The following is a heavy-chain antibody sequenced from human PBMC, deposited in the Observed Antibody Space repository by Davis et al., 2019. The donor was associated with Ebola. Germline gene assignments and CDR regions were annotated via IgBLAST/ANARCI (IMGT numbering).Heavy chain of an antibody. V-gene: IGHV3-11*04. J-gene: IGHJ6*02. Sequence: PGGSLRLSCAASGFTFSDYYMSWIRQAPGKGLEWVSYISGGGRTIYYADSVKGRFTMSRDNAKNSLYLQMNSLRAEDTAVYYCARGLYCSSTSCYDYGMDVWGQGTTVTVSS. CDR3: ARGLYCSSTSCYDYGMDV. CDR2: ISGGGRTI. CDR1: GFTFSDYY. D-gene: IGHD2-2*01.